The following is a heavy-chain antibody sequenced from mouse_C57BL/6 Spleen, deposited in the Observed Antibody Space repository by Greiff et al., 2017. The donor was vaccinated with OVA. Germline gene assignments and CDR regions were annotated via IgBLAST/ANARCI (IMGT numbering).Heavy chain of an antibody. D-gene: IGHD4-1*01. CDR1: GFTFSSYA. V-gene: IGHV5-4*01. CDR2: ISDGGSYT. J-gene: IGHJ4*01. CDR3: ARETGYAMDY. Sequence: EVQRVESGGGLVKPGGSLKLSCAASGFTFSSYAMSWVRQTPEKRLEWVATISDGGSYTYYPDNVKGRFTISRDNAKNNLYLQMSHLKSEDTAMYYCARETGYAMDYWGQGTSVTVSS.